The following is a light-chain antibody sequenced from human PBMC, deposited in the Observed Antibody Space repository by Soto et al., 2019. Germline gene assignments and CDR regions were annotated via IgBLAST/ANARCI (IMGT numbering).Light chain of an antibody. V-gene: IGKV1-39*01. Sequence: DIQMTQSPSSLSASVGDIVTITFLSSQSISSYLNWYQQKPGKAPKLLIYAASSLQSGVPSRFSGSGSGTDFTLTISSLQPEDFATYYCQQSYSTLLWTFGQGTKVDIK. CDR3: QQSYSTLLWT. J-gene: IGKJ1*01. CDR1: QSISSY. CDR2: AAS.